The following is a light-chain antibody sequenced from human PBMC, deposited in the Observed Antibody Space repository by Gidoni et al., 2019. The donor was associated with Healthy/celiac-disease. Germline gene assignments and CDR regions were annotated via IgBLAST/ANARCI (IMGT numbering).Light chain of an antibody. Sequence: DIVLTQSLDSLAVSLGERATINCKSSQCVLYSSNNKNYLAWYQQKPGQPPKLLIYWESTRESGVPDRFSGSGSGTDFTLTISSLQAEDVAVYYCQQYYSTPLTFGGGTKVEIK. CDR1: QCVLYSSNNKNY. V-gene: IGKV4-1*01. CDR3: QQYYSTPLT. J-gene: IGKJ4*01. CDR2: WES.